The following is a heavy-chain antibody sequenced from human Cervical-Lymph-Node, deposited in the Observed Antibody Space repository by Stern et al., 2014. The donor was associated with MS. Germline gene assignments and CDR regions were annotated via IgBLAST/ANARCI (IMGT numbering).Heavy chain of an antibody. D-gene: IGHD2-21*02. Sequence: QVQLVESGAELKKPGSSVKVSCKASGGTFSSYGISWVRQAPGQGLEWIAGLIPLFGTTNYARRFQVRVTITADISTSTAYMELSSLRFEDTAVYYCARDGDFGSNYGMDVWGQGTTVTVSS. CDR1: GGTFSSYG. CDR2: LIPLFGTT. V-gene: IGHV1-69*06. J-gene: IGHJ6*02. CDR3: ARDGDFGSNYGMDV.